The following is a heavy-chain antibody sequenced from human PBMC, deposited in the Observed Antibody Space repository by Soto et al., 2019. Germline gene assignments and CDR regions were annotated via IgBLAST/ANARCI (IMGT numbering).Heavy chain of an antibody. J-gene: IGHJ4*02. CDR3: ARLSSGYYVDY. Sequence: SETLSLTCTVSGGSISSGGYYWSWIRQHPGKGLEWIGYIYYSGSTYYNPSLKSRVTISVDTSKNQFSLKLSSVTAADTAVYYCARLSSGYYVDYWGQGTLVTVSS. D-gene: IGHD3-22*01. CDR1: GGSISSGGYY. V-gene: IGHV4-31*03. CDR2: IYYSGST.